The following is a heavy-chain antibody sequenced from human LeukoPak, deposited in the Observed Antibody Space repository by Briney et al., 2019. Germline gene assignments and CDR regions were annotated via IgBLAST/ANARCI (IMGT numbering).Heavy chain of an antibody. D-gene: IGHD7-27*01. V-gene: IGHV3-66*02. CDR1: GFTVSSNY. CDR2: IYSGGST. CDR3: ARGSSLSGDFGHFDY. Sequence: GGSLRLSCAASGFTVSSNYMSWVRQAPGKGLEWVSVIYSGGSTYYADSVKGRFTISRDNSKNTLYLQMNSLRAEDTAVYYCARGSSLSGDFGHFDYWGQGTLVTVSS. J-gene: IGHJ4*02.